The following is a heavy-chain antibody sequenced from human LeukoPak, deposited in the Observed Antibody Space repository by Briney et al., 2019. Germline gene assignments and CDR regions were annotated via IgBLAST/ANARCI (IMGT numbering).Heavy chain of an antibody. D-gene: IGHD1-26*01. V-gene: IGHV3-21*01. CDR3: ARESLVGARGIFDY. CDR1: GFTFSSYS. J-gene: IGHJ4*02. Sequence: GGSLRLSCAASGFTFSSYSMNWVRQAPGKGLEWVSSISSSSSYIYYADSVKGRFTIPRDNAKNSLYLQMNSLRAEDTAVYYCARESLVGARGIFDYWGQGTLVTVPS. CDR2: ISSSSSYI.